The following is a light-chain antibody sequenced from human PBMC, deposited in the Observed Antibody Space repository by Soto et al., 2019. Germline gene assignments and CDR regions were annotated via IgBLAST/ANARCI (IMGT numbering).Light chain of an antibody. Sequence: DIQMTQSPSTLSASVGERVTITCRASQTIDSWLAWYQQRPGKPPNLLIYKASTLASGVPSRFSGSGSGTEFTLTISSLQPDDFATYYCQQYNGYPWTFGQGTKVDIK. J-gene: IGKJ1*01. CDR2: KAS. CDR3: QQYNGYPWT. V-gene: IGKV1-5*03. CDR1: QTIDSW.